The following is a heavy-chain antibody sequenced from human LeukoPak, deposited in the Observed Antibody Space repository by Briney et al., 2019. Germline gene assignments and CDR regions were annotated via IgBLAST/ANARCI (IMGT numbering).Heavy chain of an antibody. J-gene: IGHJ4*02. CDR3: AKERARFSYDY. CDR2: ISYDGSNK. V-gene: IGHV3-30-3*01. Sequence: GGSLRLSCAASGFTFSSYAMHWVRQAPGKGLEWVAVISYDGSNKYYADSVKGRFTISRDNSKNTLYLQMNSLRAEDTAVYYCAKERARFSYDYWGQGTLVTVSS. CDR1: GFTFSSYA. D-gene: IGHD3-3*01.